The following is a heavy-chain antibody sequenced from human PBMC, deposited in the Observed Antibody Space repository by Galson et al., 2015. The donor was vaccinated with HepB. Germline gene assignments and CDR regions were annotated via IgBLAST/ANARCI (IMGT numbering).Heavy chain of an antibody. Sequence: SLRLSCAASGLTFSNAWMIWVRQAPGKGLEWVGRIKSKTDVGTTDYAAPVKGRFIISRDDSKNTLYLQMNSLKTEDTAVYYCTTPRSEYSSGWPLYWGQGTLVTVSS. CDR2: IKSKTDVGTT. V-gene: IGHV3-15*07. CDR1: GLTFSNAW. D-gene: IGHD6-19*01. CDR3: TTPRSEYSSGWPLY. J-gene: IGHJ4*02.